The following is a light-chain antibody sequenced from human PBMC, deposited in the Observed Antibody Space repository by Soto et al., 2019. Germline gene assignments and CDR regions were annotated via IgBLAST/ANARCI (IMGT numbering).Light chain of an antibody. V-gene: IGKV3-20*01. J-gene: IGKJ4*01. CDR3: QQFSSYTLT. CDR2: DAS. Sequence: EIVLTQSPVTLSLSPGQRATLSCRASRTVRNKYLAWYQQKPGQAPRLLIYDASSRATGIPDRFSGGGSGTDFTLTISRLEPEDFAVYYCQQFSSYTLTFGGGTKVDIK. CDR1: RTVRNKY.